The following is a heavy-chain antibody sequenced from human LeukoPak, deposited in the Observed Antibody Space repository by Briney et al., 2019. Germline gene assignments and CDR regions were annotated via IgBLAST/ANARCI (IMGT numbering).Heavy chain of an antibody. D-gene: IGHD4-17*01. J-gene: IGHJ3*02. Sequence: GGSLRLSCAASGFTFSSYEMNWVRQAPGKGLEWVSYIRSSGSTIYYADSVKGRFTISRDNAKSTLYLQMNSLRAEDTAVYYCARRGAVTHAFDIWGQGTMVTVSS. CDR2: IRSSGSTI. V-gene: IGHV3-48*03. CDR3: ARRGAVTHAFDI. CDR1: GFTFSSYE.